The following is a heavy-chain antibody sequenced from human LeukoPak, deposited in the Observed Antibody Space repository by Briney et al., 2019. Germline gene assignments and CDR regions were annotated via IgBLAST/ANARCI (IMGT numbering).Heavy chain of an antibody. CDR2: IKEDGSER. J-gene: IGHJ4*02. D-gene: IGHD3-22*01. CDR1: GFTFSSYS. V-gene: IGHV3-7*01. CDR3: ARGYYYDSSGYDY. Sequence: GGSLRLSCAASGFTFSSYSMNWVRQAPWKGLQWVANIKEDGSERYYVDSVKGRFTISRDNAKNSLYLQMNSLRAEDTAVYYCARGYYYDSSGYDYWGQGTLVTVSS.